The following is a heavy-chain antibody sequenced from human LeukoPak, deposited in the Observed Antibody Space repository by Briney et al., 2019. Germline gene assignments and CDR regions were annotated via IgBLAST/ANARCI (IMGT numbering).Heavy chain of an antibody. CDR3: AGSPPASPFDY. V-gene: IGHV3-53*01. Sequence: GGSLRLSCAAAAVSVSSNYRSWGRQAPGKGLEWVSIIYSGGDTYYGDSVKGRFTISRDISKNTLYIQMNNLRAEDTAFYYYAGSPPASPFDYWGQGTLVTVSS. D-gene: IGHD2-2*01. J-gene: IGHJ4*02. CDR1: AVSVSSNY. CDR2: IYSGGDT.